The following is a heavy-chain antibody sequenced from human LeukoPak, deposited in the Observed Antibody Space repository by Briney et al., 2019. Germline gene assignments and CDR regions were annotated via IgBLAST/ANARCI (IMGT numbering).Heavy chain of an antibody. Sequence: GGSLRLSCAASGFTFSSYAMTWVRQAPGKGLEWVSAISGSGNSTYYADSVKGRFTISRDNSKNTLYLQINSLRAEDTAVYYCAKVQTPYSSSTSCYNFDYWGQGTLVTVSS. CDR3: AKVQTPYSSSTSCYNFDY. V-gene: IGHV3-23*01. D-gene: IGHD2-2*02. J-gene: IGHJ4*02. CDR1: GFTFSSYA. CDR2: ISGSGNST.